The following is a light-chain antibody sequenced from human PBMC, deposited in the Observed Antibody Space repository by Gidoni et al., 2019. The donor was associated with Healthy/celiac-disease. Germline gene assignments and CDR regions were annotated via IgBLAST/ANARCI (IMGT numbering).Light chain of an antibody. CDR2: WAS. J-gene: IGKJ2*01. V-gene: IGKV4-1*01. Sequence: DIVMPQSPDPLAVSLGERATTTCKSSQSVLYSSNNKNYLAWYQQKPGQPPKLLIYWASTRESGVPDRFSGSGSGTDFTLTISSLQAEDVAVYYCQQYYSTPYTFGQGTKLEIK. CDR1: QSVLYSSNNKNY. CDR3: QQYYSTPYT.